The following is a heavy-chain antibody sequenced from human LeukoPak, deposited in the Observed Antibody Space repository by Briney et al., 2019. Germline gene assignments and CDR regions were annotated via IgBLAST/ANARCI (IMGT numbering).Heavy chain of an antibody. Sequence: GASVKVSCKASGYTFTNYYMHWVRQAPGQGLEWMGWINPNSGGTNYAEKFQGRVTMTRDTSISTAYMELSRLRSDDTAVYYCARADYGDYALDYWGQGTLVTVSS. V-gene: IGHV1-2*02. J-gene: IGHJ4*02. CDR2: INPNSGGT. CDR1: GYTFTNYY. D-gene: IGHD4-17*01. CDR3: ARADYGDYALDY.